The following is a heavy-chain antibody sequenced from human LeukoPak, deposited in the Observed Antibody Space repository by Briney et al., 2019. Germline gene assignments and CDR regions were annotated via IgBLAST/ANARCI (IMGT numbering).Heavy chain of an antibody. CDR3: ARIGHEDYYFDY. CDR1: GGSTSAYY. CDR2: IHYSGST. Sequence: PSETLSLTCTVSGGSTSAYYWSWIRQPPGKGLEWIGYIHYSGSTNYNPSLKSRVTISVDTSKNQFSLKLSSVTAADTAVYYCARIGHEDYYFDYWGQGTLVTVSS. V-gene: IGHV4-59*01. J-gene: IGHJ4*02.